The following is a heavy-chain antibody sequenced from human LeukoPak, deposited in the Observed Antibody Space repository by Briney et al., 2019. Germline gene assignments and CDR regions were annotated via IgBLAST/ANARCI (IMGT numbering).Heavy chain of an antibody. D-gene: IGHD1-7*01. Sequence: SETLSLTCTVSGGSISSYYWSWIRQPAGKGLEWIGRIYTSGSTNYNPSLKSRVTISVDTSKNQFSLKLSSVTAADTAVYYCARLNWNYGPNWFDPWGQGTLVTVSS. V-gene: IGHV4-4*07. J-gene: IGHJ5*02. CDR1: GGSISSYY. CDR3: ARLNWNYGPNWFDP. CDR2: IYTSGST.